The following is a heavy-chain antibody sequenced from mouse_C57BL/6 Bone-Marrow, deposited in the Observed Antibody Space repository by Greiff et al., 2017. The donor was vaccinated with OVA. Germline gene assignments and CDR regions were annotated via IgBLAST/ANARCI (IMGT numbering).Heavy chain of an antibody. Sequence: DVQLQESGGGLVQPGESLKLSCESNEYEFPSHDMSWVRKTPEKRLELVAAINSDGGSTYYPDTMERRFIISRDNTKKTLYLQMSSLRSEDTALYYCARLYSNYYAMDYWGQGTSVTVSS. D-gene: IGHD2-5*01. V-gene: IGHV5-2*01. CDR1: EYEFPSHD. CDR3: ARLYSNYYAMDY. J-gene: IGHJ4*01. CDR2: INSDGGST.